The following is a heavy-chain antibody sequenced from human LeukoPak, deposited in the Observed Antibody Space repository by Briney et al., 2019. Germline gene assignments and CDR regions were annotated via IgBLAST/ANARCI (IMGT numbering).Heavy chain of an antibody. D-gene: IGHD2-21*01. V-gene: IGHV1-46*01. CDR2: INPSGAST. CDR3: ASKGDGSCDSSLCQGAFDF. Sequence: ASVKVSCKASGYTFTSYYMHWVRQAPGQGLEWMGIINPSGASTSYAQKFQGRVTMTRDTSTSTVYMELSSLTSDDTAVYYCASKGDGSCDSSLCQGAFDFWGQGSVVTVSS. J-gene: IGHJ3*01. CDR1: GYTFTSYY.